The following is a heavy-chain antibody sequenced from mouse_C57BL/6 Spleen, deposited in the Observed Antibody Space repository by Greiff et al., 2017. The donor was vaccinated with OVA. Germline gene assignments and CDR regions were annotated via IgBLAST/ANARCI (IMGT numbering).Heavy chain of an antibody. J-gene: IGHJ1*03. CDR3: ARRYYGSSLFDV. D-gene: IGHD1-1*01. CDR2: IFPGSGST. CDR1: GYTFTDYY. Sequence: QVQLKESGPELVKPGASVKISCKASGYTFTDYYINWVKQRPGQGLEWIGWIFPGSGSTYYNEKFKGKATLTVDKSSSTAYMLLSSLTSEDSAVYFCARRYYGSSLFDVWGTGTTVTVSS. V-gene: IGHV1-75*01.